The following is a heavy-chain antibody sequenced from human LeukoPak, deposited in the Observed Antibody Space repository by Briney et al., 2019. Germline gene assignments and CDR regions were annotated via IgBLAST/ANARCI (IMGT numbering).Heavy chain of an antibody. J-gene: IGHJ4*02. V-gene: IGHV3-23*01. CDR1: GFTFSSYA. D-gene: IGHD3-22*01. CDR2: ISGSDGST. Sequence: PGGSLRLSCAASGFTFSSYAMSWVRQAPGKGLEWVSAISGSDGSTYYADSVKGRFTISRDNSKNTLYLQMNSLRAEDTAVYYCAKEGGRDDSSGYYYFWGQGTLVTVSS. CDR3: AKEGGRDDSSGYYYF.